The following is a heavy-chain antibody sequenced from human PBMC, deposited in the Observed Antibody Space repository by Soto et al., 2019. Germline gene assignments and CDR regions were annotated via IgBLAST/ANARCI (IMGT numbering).Heavy chain of an antibody. CDR3: ARDRVESYYYDSSGYSNWFDP. J-gene: IGHJ5*02. D-gene: IGHD3-22*01. V-gene: IGHV4-59*01. CDR1: GGSISSYY. CDR2: IYYSWSI. Sequence: SETLSLTCTVSGGSISSYYWSWIRQPPGKGLEWIGYIYYSWSINYNPSLKSRVTISVDTSKNQFSLKLSSVTAADTAVYYCARDRVESYYYDSSGYSNWFDPWGQGTLVTVSS.